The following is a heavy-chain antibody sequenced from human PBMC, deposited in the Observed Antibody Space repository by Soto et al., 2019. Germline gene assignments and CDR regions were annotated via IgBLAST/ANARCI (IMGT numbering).Heavy chain of an antibody. CDR2: IYYSGST. D-gene: IGHD2-2*01. Sequence: SETLSLTCTVSGGSISSYYWSWIRQPPGKGLEWIGYIYYSGSTNYNPSLKSRVTISVDTSKNQFSLKLSSVTAADTAVYYCARMGGYCSSTSCGDYYYYGMDVWGQGTTVTVSS. CDR1: GGSISSYY. V-gene: IGHV4-59*01. CDR3: ARMGGYCSSTSCGDYYYYGMDV. J-gene: IGHJ6*02.